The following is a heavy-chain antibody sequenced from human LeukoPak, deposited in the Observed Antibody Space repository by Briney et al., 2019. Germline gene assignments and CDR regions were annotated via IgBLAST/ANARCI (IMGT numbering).Heavy chain of an antibody. CDR3: ARDPLAEDIVVVPAAIEDY. Sequence: ASVKVSCKASGYTFTSYGISWVRQAPEQGLEGWDGIGPSNGNTNYAQKLQGRVTMTTDTSTSTAYMELRSLRSDDTAVYYCARDPLAEDIVVVPAAIEDYWGQGTLVTVSS. J-gene: IGHJ4*02. CDR2: IGPSNGNT. CDR1: GYTFTSYG. V-gene: IGHV1-18*01. D-gene: IGHD2-2*01.